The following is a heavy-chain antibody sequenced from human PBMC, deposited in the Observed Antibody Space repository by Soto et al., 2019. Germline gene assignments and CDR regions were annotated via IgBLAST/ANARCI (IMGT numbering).Heavy chain of an antibody. Sequence: GGSLRLSCAASGFTFSSYGMHWVRQAPGKGLEWVAVISYGGIDKYYGSSVKGRFTTSRDSSKNTLYLQMDSLSSEDTAVYYCAKGSYGGKYGMDVWGQGTTVTV. CDR2: ISYGGIDK. J-gene: IGHJ6*02. V-gene: IGHV3-30*18. CDR1: GFTFSSYG. D-gene: IGHD4-17*01. CDR3: AKGSYGGKYGMDV.